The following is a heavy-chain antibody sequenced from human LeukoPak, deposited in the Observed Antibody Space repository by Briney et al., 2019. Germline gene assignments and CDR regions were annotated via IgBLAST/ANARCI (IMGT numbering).Heavy chain of an antibody. CDR2: VSSSGRHM. CDR3: ARALFDILTGYYPFLDY. D-gene: IGHD3-9*01. CDR1: GFTFSSYS. J-gene: IGHJ4*02. Sequence: PGGSLRLSCAASGFTFSSYSMNWVRQAPGKGLEWVSSVSSSGRHMYYADSVKGRFTISRDNAKNSLYLQMNSLRAEDTAVYYCARALFDILTGYYPFLDYWGQGTLVTVSS. V-gene: IGHV3-21*01.